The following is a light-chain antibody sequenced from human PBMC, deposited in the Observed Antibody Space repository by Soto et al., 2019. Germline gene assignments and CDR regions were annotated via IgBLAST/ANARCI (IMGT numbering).Light chain of an antibody. CDR1: QSVSSN. J-gene: IGKJ1*01. CDR3: QHYNNWPPWT. Sequence: EIVMTQSPATLSVSPGERATLSCRASQSVSSNLAWYQQKPGQAPRLLIYGASTRATGIPARFSGSGSGTEFTLTISSLQSEDFAVYYCQHYNNWPPWTFGQGTKVDSK. V-gene: IGKV3-15*01. CDR2: GAS.